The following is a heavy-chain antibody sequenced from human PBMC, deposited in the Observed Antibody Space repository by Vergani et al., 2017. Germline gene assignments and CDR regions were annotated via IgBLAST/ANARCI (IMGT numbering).Heavy chain of an antibody. CDR1: GASVNSYY. J-gene: IGHJ4*02. V-gene: IGHV4-59*02. CDR3: ARSRIYYGAGSPDY. Sequence: QVKLQESGPGLVKPSETLSLTCTDSGASVNSYYWSWIRQPPGKGLEWMGYVSFRGDTLYDPSVKGRMTISLNTSSNQFSLYLTSVTAADTAASYCARSRIYYGAGSPDYWGQGTLVTVSS. CDR2: VSFRGDT. D-gene: IGHD3-10*01.